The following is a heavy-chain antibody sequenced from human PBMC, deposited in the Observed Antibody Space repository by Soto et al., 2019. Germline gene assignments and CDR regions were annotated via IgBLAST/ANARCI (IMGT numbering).Heavy chain of an antibody. CDR3: AKDRLEWLLSNKGADFDY. D-gene: IGHD3-3*01. V-gene: IGHV3-23*01. CDR1: GFTFSSYA. J-gene: IGHJ4*02. CDR2: ISGSGGST. Sequence: EVQLLESGGGLVQPGGSLRLSCAASGFTFSSYAMSWVRQAPGKGLEWVSAISGSGGSTYYADSVKGRFTISRDNSKNTLYLQMNSLRAEDTAVYYCAKDRLEWLLSNKGADFDYWGQGTLVTVSS.